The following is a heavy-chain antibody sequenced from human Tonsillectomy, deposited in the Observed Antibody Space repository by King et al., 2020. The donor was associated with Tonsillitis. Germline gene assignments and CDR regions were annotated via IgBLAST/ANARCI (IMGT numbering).Heavy chain of an antibody. V-gene: IGHV4-39*07. Sequence: QLQESGPGLVKPSETLSLTCTVSGGSISSSRYYWGWIRQSPGKGLEWIGNIYYTGSTYYNPSLKSRVTISVDTSENQFSLKLSSVTAADTAVYYCASLATPYYYDSSGYYFDHWGQGTLVTVSS. D-gene: IGHD3-22*01. CDR2: IYYTGST. CDR3: ASLATPYYYDSSGYYFDH. J-gene: IGHJ4*02. CDR1: GGSISSSRYY.